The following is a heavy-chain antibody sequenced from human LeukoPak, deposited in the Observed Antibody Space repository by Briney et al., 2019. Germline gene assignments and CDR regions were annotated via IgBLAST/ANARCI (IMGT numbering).Heavy chain of an antibody. CDR1: GGSFSGYY. J-gene: IGHJ4*02. V-gene: IGHV4-34*01. Sequence: PSETLSLTCAVYGGSFSGYYWSWIRQPPGKGLEWIGEINHSGSTNYNPSLKSRVTISVDTSKNQFSLKLSSVTAADTAVYYRARKGIATNWGQGTLVTVSS. CDR3: ARKGIATN. CDR2: INHSGST. D-gene: IGHD6-13*01.